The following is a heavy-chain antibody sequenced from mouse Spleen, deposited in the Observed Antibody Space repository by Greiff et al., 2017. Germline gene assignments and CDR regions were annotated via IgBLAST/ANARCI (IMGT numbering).Heavy chain of an antibody. Sequence: VQLQQSGAELVRPGASVTLSCKASGYTFTDYEMHWVKQTPVHGLEWIGAIDPETGGTAYNQKFKGKAILTADKSSSTAYMELRSLTSEDSAVYYCTFSYYRNYGGDWGQGTTLTVSS. J-gene: IGHJ2*01. D-gene: IGHD2-5*01. CDR2: IDPETGGT. V-gene: IGHV1-15*01. CDR1: GYTFTDYE. CDR3: TFSYYRNYGGD.